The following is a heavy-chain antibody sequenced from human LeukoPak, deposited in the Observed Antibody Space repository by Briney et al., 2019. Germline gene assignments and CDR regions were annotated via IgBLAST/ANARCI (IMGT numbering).Heavy chain of an antibody. CDR3: AKSEMATIIAFDY. CDR1: GGSISSSSYY. V-gene: IGHV4-39*01. Sequence: TSETLSLTCTVSGGSISSSSYYWGWIRQPPGKGLEWIGSIYYSGSTYYNPSLKSRVTISVDTSKNQFSLKLSSVTAADTAVYYCAKSEMATIIAFDYWGQGTLVTVSS. D-gene: IGHD5-24*01. CDR2: IYYSGST. J-gene: IGHJ4*02.